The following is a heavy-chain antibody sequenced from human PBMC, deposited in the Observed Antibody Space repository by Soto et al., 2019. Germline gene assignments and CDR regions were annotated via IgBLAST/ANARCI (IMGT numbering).Heavy chain of an antibody. V-gene: IGHV1-18*01. D-gene: IGHD1-26*01. CDR1: GYTFTSYG. J-gene: IGHJ4*02. Sequence: QVQLVQSGAEVKKHGASVKVSCKASGYTFTSYGISWVRQAPGQGLEWMGWFNAYNGNTHSAQKLQGRVTMTTDTSTITVYMELRSLRSDDTAVYYCARTLPPIDYWGQGTLVTVSS. CDR2: FNAYNGNT. CDR3: ARTLPPIDY.